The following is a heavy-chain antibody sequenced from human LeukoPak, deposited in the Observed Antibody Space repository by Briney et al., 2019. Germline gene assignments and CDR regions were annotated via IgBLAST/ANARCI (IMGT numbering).Heavy chain of an antibody. J-gene: IGHJ4*02. CDR3: ARARGNTYGYLEY. D-gene: IGHD5-18*01. Sequence: QPGGSLRLSCAASGLTLNGYWMHWVRQAPGKGLVWVSRINGDASSTSYADSVKGRFTISRDNAKSTLYLQMNSLRVEDTAVYYCARARGNTYGYLEYWGQATLVTVSS. CDR1: GLTLNGYW. V-gene: IGHV3-74*01. CDR2: INGDASST.